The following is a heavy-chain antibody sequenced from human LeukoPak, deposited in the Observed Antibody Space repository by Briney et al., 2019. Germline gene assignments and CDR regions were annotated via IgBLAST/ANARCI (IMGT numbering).Heavy chain of an antibody. V-gene: IGHV1-46*01. Sequence: ASVKVSCKASGYTFTSYYMHWVRQAPGQGLEWMGIINPSGGSTSYAQKFQGRVTMTRDTSTSTVYMEPSSLRSEDTAVYYCAREGLMITFGGVIAIAEHFDYWGQGTLVTVSS. D-gene: IGHD3-16*02. CDR2: INPSGGST. CDR1: GYTFTSYY. CDR3: AREGLMITFGGVIAIAEHFDY. J-gene: IGHJ4*02.